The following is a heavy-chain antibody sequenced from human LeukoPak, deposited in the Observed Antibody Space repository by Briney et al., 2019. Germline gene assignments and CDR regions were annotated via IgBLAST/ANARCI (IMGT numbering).Heavy chain of an antibody. V-gene: IGHV3-23*01. CDR1: GFTFSNYA. CDR2: ISLSGGYT. J-gene: IGHJ5*02. CDR3: AKDIRDSGNYGWFVP. D-gene: IGHD1-26*01. Sequence: PGGSLRLSCAASGFTFSNYAMSWVRQAPGKGLEWVSSISLSGGYTYYADSMKGRFTISRDNSENTLYLQMNSLRAEDTALYYCAKDIRDSGNYGWFVPWGQGTLVTVSS.